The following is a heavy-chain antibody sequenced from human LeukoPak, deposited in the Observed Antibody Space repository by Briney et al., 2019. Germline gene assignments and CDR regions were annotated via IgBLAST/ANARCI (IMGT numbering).Heavy chain of an antibody. J-gene: IGHJ4*02. CDR1: GYSFTSYW. CDR2: IYPGDSDT. Sequence: PGEALKISCKGSGYSFTSYWIGWVRPMPGKGLEWMGIIYPGDSDTRYSPSFQGQVTISADKSISTAYLQWSSLKASDTAMYYCARITMVRGVPQPLDYWGQGTLVTVSS. D-gene: IGHD3-10*01. CDR3: ARITMVRGVPQPLDY. V-gene: IGHV5-51*01.